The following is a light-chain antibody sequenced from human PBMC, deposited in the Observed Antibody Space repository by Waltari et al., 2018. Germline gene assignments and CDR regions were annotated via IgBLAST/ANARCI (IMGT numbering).Light chain of an antibody. CDR2: AAS. Sequence: DIQMSQSPSCLSASARCRVTITCRATQGIGNDLGWYQQKPGKAPKRLIYAASSLQPGVPSSFSGSGSGTEFTLTISSLEPDDFASYYCLQYNSYPWTFGQGTKVEIK. J-gene: IGKJ1*01. CDR3: LQYNSYPWT. CDR1: QGIGND. V-gene: IGKV1-17*01.